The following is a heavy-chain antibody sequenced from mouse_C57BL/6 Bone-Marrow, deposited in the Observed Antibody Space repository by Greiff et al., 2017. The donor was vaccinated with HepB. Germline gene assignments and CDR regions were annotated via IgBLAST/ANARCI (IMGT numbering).Heavy chain of an antibody. J-gene: IGHJ4*01. Sequence: EVQVVESGGGLVQPGGSLKLSCAASGFTFSDYYMYWVRQTPEKRLEWVAYISNGGGSTYYPDTVKGRFTISIDNAKNTLYLHMSRLKSEDTARYYCAGEGIYYGNSYYAMDYWGQGTSVTVSS. CDR1: GFTFSDYY. CDR3: AGEGIYYGNSYYAMDY. V-gene: IGHV5-12*01. D-gene: IGHD2-1*01. CDR2: ISNGGGST.